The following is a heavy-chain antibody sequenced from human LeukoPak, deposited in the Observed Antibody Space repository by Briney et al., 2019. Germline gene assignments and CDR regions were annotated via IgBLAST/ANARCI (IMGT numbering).Heavy chain of an antibody. CDR3: ARALSGFRETRLDY. CDR2: INHSGST. J-gene: IGHJ4*02. D-gene: IGHD6-25*01. Sequence: PSETLSLTCAVYGGSFSGYYWSWIRQPPGKGLEWIGEINHSGSTNYNPSLKSRVTISVDTSKNQFSLKLSSVTAAVTAVYYCARALSGFRETRLDYWGQGTLVTVSS. CDR1: GGSFSGYY. V-gene: IGHV4-34*01.